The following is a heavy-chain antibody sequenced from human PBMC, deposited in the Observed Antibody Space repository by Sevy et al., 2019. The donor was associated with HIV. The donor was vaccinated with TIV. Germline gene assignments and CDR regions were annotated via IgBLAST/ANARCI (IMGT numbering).Heavy chain of an antibody. V-gene: IGHV3-9*03. Sequence: GGSLRLCCAASGFTFDDYGMHWVWQAPGKGLACVSGISWNSATIVYADSAKGRFTISRDNARNSLYLQMNSLRVEDMAFYYCAKGAGCSLLSAIAYWGQGTLVTVSS. CDR2: ISWNSATI. CDR3: AKGAGCSLLSAIAY. D-gene: IGHD2-15*01. J-gene: IGHJ4*02. CDR1: GFTFDDYG.